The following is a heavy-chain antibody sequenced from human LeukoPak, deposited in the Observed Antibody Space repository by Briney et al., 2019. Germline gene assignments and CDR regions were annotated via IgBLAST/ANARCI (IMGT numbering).Heavy chain of an antibody. D-gene: IGHD3-3*01. CDR1: GGSISSGSYY. J-gene: IGHJ4*02. Sequence: SETLSLTCTVSGGSISSGSYYWSWIRQPAGKGLEWIGRIYTSGSTNYNPSLKSRVTISVDTSKNQFSLKLSSVTAADTAVYYCARGHTDFWSGPPDYWGQGTLVTVSS. CDR3: ARGHTDFWSGPPDY. V-gene: IGHV4-61*02. CDR2: IYTSGST.